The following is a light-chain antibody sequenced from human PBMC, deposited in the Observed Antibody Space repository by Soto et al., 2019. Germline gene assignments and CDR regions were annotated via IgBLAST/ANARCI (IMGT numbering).Light chain of an antibody. CDR2: AAR. CDR3: QQSHSTPYT. J-gene: IGKJ2*01. CDR1: QSISRN. Sequence: DIQLTQSPSSLSPSVGDRITLSCRASQSISRNLNWYQQMPGKAPSLLIYAARDLQSGVPGRFSGCGSGTEFNLTISSLQPEDLATYYCQQSHSTPYTFGQGTKLEI. V-gene: IGKV1-39*01.